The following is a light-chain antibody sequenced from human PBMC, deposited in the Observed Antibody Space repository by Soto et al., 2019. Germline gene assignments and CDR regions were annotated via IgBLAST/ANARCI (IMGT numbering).Light chain of an antibody. J-gene: IGKJ2*01. CDR1: QSVSSY. CDR2: DAS. V-gene: IGKV3-11*01. Sequence: EIVLKQSLATLSLSPGERATLSCRASQSVSSYLAWYQQKPGQTPRLLIYDASNRATGIPARFSGSGSWTDITLTISSLEPEDFAVYYCQQRSSWPRTFGQGTNLEIK. CDR3: QQRSSWPRT.